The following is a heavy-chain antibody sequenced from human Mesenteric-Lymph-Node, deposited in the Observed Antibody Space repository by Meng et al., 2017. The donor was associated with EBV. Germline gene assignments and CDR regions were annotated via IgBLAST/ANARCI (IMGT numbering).Heavy chain of an antibody. CDR1: GFSLSAFGVG. V-gene: IGHV2-5*02. D-gene: IGHD3-10*01. Sequence: QSSLQEAVPTLVQPTPPLTLTCTVSGFSLSAFGVGVGSIRQPPGKALEWLAVIYWDDDERYSPSLKSRLTITKDTSKNQVVLKMTDMDPVDTATYYCAHRPPFGELLDYWGQGTLVTVSS. CDR2: IYWDDDE. J-gene: IGHJ4*02. CDR3: AHRPPFGELLDY.